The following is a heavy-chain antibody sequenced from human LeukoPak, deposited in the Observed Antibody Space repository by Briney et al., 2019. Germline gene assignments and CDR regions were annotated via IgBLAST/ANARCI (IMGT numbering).Heavy chain of an antibody. CDR2: INQDGSEK. CDR3: ARDMGYSSSSLDH. Sequence: QPGGSLRLSCAASGFTFSNYWMSWVRQAPGKGLEWVASINQDGSEKYYVDSVRGRFTISRDSAKNSLYLQMNSLRAEDTAVFYCARDMGYSSSSLDHWGQGTLVTVSS. CDR1: GFTFSNYW. J-gene: IGHJ4*02. D-gene: IGHD6-6*01. V-gene: IGHV3-7*01.